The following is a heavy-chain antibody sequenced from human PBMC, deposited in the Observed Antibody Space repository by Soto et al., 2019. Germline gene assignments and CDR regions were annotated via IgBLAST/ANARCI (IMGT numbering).Heavy chain of an antibody. D-gene: IGHD6-13*01. CDR2: IFYTGST. V-gene: IGHV4-39*01. J-gene: IGHJ5*02. CDR3: ARPKPIGAAAGNGWFDP. CDR1: GGSINSNRYY. Sequence: SETLSLTCTVSGGSINSNRYYWAWIRQPPGKGLEWIGSIFYTGSTYYSPSLKGRLTISADPSKNQSSLKLTYATAAATAMYYCARPKPIGAAAGNGWFDPWGQGTLVTVSS.